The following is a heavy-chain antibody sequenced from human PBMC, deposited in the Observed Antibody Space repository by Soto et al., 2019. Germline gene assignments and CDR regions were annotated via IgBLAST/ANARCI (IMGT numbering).Heavy chain of an antibody. CDR3: AKNQERELPRVIDF. J-gene: IGHJ4*02. Sequence: GSLRLSCAASGFTVSSNYMSWVRQAPGGGLEWVSSMSGSSSTTYYADSVRGRFTISRDRSKNTLYLQMSSLRAEDTALYYCAKNQERELPRVIDFWGQGTLVTVSS. CDR2: MSGSSSTT. V-gene: IGHV3-23*01. CDR1: GFTVSSNY. D-gene: IGHD1-7*01.